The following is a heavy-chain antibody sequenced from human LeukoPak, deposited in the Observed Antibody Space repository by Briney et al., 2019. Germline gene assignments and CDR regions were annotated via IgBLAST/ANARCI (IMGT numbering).Heavy chain of an antibody. Sequence: PGGSLRLSCAASGFAFSTYAMSWVRQAPGKGLEWVSSISSSGSNTYYADSVKGRFTISRDNSKNTLYLQMNSLRAEDTAVYYCAKDRGIVGANPEIYYYYGMDVWGQGTTVTVSS. V-gene: IGHV3-23*01. CDR3: AKDRGIVGANPEIYYYYGMDV. CDR2: ISSSGSNT. J-gene: IGHJ6*02. CDR1: GFAFSTYA. D-gene: IGHD1-26*01.